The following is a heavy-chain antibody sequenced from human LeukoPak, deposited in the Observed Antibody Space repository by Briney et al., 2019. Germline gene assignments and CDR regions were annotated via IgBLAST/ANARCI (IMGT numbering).Heavy chain of an antibody. D-gene: IGHD3-3*01. CDR2: INHSGST. J-gene: IGHJ5*02. V-gene: IGHV4-34*01. CDR3: ARHVTIFGVPHEP. Sequence: SETLSLTCAVYGGSFSGYYWSWIRQPPGKGLEWIGEINHSGSTNYNPSLKSRVTISVDTSKNQFSLKLSSVTAADTAVYYCARHVTIFGVPHEPWGQGTLVTVSS. CDR1: GGSFSGYY.